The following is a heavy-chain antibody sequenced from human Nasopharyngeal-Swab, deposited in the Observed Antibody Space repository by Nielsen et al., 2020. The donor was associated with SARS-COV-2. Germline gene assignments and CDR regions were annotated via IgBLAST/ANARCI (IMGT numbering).Heavy chain of an antibody. CDR2: ISASGGSI. CDR1: GFTFNIYA. CDR3: AKDDVVRGDAFDF. D-gene: IGHD3-10*01. J-gene: IGHJ3*01. Sequence: GESLKISCAASGFTFNIYAMAWVRRAPGRGLEWVSAISASGGSIYYRNSVKGRFSISRDNSKNTLFLQMNSLTVDDTALYYCAKDDVVRGDAFDFWGQGTMVTVSS. V-gene: IGHV3-23*01.